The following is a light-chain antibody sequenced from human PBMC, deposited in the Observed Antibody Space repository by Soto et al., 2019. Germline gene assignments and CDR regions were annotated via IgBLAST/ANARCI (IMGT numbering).Light chain of an antibody. J-gene: IGLJ1*01. CDR1: SSDVGGYNY. CDR3: RSYTSSSTLYV. Sequence: QSVLTQPASVSGSPGQSITISCTGTSSDVGGYNYVSWYQQHPGKVPKLMIYDVSNRPSGVSNRFSGSKSGNTASLTISGLQAEDEADYYCRSYTSSSTLYVFGTGTKLTVL. CDR2: DVS. V-gene: IGLV2-14*01.